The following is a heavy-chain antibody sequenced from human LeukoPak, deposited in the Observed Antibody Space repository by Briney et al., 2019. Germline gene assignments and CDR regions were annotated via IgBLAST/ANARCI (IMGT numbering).Heavy chain of an antibody. D-gene: IGHD3-22*01. Sequence: ASVNVSCKASGGTFSSYAISWVRQGPGQGLEWMGGIIPIFGTANYAQKFQGRVTITADESTSTAYMELSSLRSEDTAVYYCANRAYYYDSSGYPVPGYFDYWGQGTLVTVSS. CDR3: ANRAYYYDSSGYPVPGYFDY. V-gene: IGHV1-69*13. CDR1: GGTFSSYA. J-gene: IGHJ4*02. CDR2: IIPIFGTA.